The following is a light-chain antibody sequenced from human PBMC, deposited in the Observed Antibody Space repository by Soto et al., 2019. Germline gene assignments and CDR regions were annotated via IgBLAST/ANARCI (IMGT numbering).Light chain of an antibody. CDR2: DAS. CDR1: QSVSSY. CDR3: QQRSNWPTYT. J-gene: IGKJ2*01. Sequence: EIVLTQSPATLSLSPGERATLSCRASQSVSSYLAWYQQKPGQAPRLLIYDASNRATGIPARFSGSGSGTDITLTISSLDAQDFAVYYCQQRSNWPTYTFGQGTKLEIK. V-gene: IGKV3-11*01.